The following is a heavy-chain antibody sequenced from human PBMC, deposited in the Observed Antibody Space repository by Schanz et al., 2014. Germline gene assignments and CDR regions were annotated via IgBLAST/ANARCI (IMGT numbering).Heavy chain of an antibody. CDR3: ARTGYDPSLTH. CDR2: IIPITGIT. D-gene: IGHD5-12*01. V-gene: IGHV1-69*02. J-gene: IGHJ4*02. Sequence: QVQLVQSGAEVKKPGSSVTVSCKASGDTFRSYTINWVRHAPGQGLEWMGRIIPITGITNYAQKFQGRVTFTADKSTKTAFLEVNSLRSEDTAVYYCARTGYDPSLTHWGQGTLVTVSS. CDR1: GDTFRSYT.